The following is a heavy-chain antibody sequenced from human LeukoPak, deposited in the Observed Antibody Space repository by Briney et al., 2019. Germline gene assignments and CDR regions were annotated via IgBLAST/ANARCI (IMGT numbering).Heavy chain of an antibody. Sequence: PGGSLRLSCAASGFFFSSYTIHWVRQAPGKGLEWVAVVLYDGSNKYCTDSVKGRFTVPRDNSMNTSYLQLNNLTPEDTALYYCASEVTASSFDYWGQGTLVTVSS. CDR1: GFFFSSYT. CDR3: ASEVTASSFDY. CDR2: VLYDGSNK. D-gene: IGHD1-14*01. J-gene: IGHJ4*02. V-gene: IGHV3-30-3*01.